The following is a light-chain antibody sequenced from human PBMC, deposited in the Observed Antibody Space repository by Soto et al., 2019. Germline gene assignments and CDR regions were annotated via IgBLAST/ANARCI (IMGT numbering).Light chain of an antibody. J-gene: IGKJ4*01. CDR2: KAS. CDR3: QQYQSFLT. V-gene: IGKV1-5*03. CDR1: QSISSW. Sequence: DIQMTQSPSTLSASVGDRVNITCRASQSISSWLAWYQQKPGKAPKLLIYKASSLESGVPSRFSGSGSGIEFTLTISSLQPDDFATYYCQQYQSFLTFGGGTQVEIK.